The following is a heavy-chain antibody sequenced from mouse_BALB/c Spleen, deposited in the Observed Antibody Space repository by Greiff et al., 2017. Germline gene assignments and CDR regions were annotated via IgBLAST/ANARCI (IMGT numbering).Heavy chain of an antibody. CDR1: GYSFTSYW. V-gene: IGHV1-5*01. Sequence: EVQLQQSGTVLARPGASVKMSCKASGYSFTSYWMHWVKQRPGQGLEWIGAIYPGNSDTSYNQKFKGKAKLTAVTSASTAYMELSSLTNEDSAVYYCTRLRGSSYFDYWGQGTTLTVSS. CDR3: TRLRGSSYFDY. D-gene: IGHD1-1*01. CDR2: IYPGNSDT. J-gene: IGHJ2*01.